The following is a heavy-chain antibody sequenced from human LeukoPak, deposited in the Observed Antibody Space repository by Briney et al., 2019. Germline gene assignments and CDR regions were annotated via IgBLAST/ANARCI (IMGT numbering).Heavy chain of an antibody. CDR3: VRRPASSGAYSYFDY. J-gene: IGHJ4*02. CDR2: IYWDDDE. V-gene: IGHV2-5*02. D-gene: IGHD6-19*01. Sequence: ESGPTLVEPTQTLTLTCTFSGFSLSTSGVGVGWIRQPPGKALEWLGFIYWDDDERYSPSLKSRPTITKDTSKNQVVLTMTNMDPVDTATYYCVRRPASSGAYSYFDYWGQGTLVTVSS. CDR1: GFSLSTSGVG.